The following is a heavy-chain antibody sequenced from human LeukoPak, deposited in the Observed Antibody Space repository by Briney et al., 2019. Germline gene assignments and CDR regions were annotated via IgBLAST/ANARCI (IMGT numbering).Heavy chain of an antibody. CDR3: AKGIMAAPFDY. CDR2: INPFNGNT. J-gene: IGHJ4*02. V-gene: IGHV1-18*01. Sequence: ASVKVSCKASGYTFTRYAISWVRQAPGQGLEWMGWINPFNGNTNDAERFQGRVIMTTDTSTSTAYMELRSLTSDDTAVYYCAKGIMAAPFDYWGQGTLVTVSS. D-gene: IGHD6-6*01. CDR1: GYTFTRYA.